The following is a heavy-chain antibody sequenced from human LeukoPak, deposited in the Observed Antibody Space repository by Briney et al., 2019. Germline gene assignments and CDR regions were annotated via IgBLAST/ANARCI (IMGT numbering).Heavy chain of an antibody. CDR3: ARDGVFTVSYYYYYMDV. V-gene: IGHV4-59*01. J-gene: IGHJ6*03. CDR2: IYYSGST. CDR1: GGSISSYY. D-gene: IGHD3-3*01. Sequence: SETLSLTCTVSGGSISSYYWSWIRQPPGKGLEWIGYIYYSGSTNYSPSLKSRVTISVKTSKNQFSLKLSSVTAADTAVYYCARDGVFTVSYYYYYMDVWGKGTTVTISS.